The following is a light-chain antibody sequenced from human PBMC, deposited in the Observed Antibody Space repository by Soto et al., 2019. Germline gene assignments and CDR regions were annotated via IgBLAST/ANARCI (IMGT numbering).Light chain of an antibody. V-gene: IGKV1-5*01. CDR3: QQYNSYS. CDR2: HAS. Sequence: DIQVTQSTSTLPSSLVEIVTITCRASQSISNWLAWYQQKPGTAPKVLIYHASNLQSGVPSRFSGSGSGTEFTLTISSLQPDDFATYYCQQYNSYSFGQGTKVDI. J-gene: IGKJ1*01. CDR1: QSISNW.